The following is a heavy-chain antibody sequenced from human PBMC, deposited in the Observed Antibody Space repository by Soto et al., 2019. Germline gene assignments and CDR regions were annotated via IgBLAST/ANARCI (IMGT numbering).Heavy chain of an antibody. Sequence: GGSLRLSCAASGFTFSSYSMNWVRQAPGKGLEWVSYISSSSSTIYYADSVKGRFTISRDNAKNSLYLQMNSLRDEDTAVYYCARDDYYDTSGNLALFDYWGQGTLVTVSS. CDR3: ARDDYYDTSGNLALFDY. CDR2: ISSSSSTI. V-gene: IGHV3-48*02. J-gene: IGHJ4*02. CDR1: GFTFSSYS. D-gene: IGHD3-22*01.